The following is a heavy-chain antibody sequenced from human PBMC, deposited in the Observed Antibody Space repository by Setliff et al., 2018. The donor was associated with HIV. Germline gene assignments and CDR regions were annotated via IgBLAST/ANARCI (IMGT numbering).Heavy chain of an antibody. V-gene: IGHV4-31*03. CDR3: ARDRGRRGQLWLHFDY. Sequence: SETLSLTCTVSGGSISSDSYYWSWIRQHPGKGLEWIGYIYHDGGTYYNPSLKSRLSISIDSSKNQFSLKLSSVTAADTAVYYCARDRGRRGQLWLHFDYWGQGTLVTVSS. CDR2: IYHDGGT. D-gene: IGHD5-18*01. CDR1: GGSISSDSYY. J-gene: IGHJ4*02.